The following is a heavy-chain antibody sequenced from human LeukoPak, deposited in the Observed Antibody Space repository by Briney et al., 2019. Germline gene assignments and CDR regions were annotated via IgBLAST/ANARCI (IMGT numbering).Heavy chain of an antibody. CDR3: AFGYSNYYFDY. J-gene: IGHJ4*02. CDR1: GGSISSSSYY. Sequence: SKTLSLTCTVSGGSISSSSYYWGWIRQPPGKGLEWIGSIYYSGSTYYNPSLKSRVTISVDTSKNQFSLKLSSVTAADTAVYYCAFGYSNYYFDYWGQGTLVTVSS. CDR2: IYYSGST. D-gene: IGHD2-15*01. V-gene: IGHV4-39*01.